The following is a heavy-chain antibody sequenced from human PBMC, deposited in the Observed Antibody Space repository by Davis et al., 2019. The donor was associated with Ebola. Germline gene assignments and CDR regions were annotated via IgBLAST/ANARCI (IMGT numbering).Heavy chain of an antibody. CDR3: ARDKGLELRRGMDV. J-gene: IGHJ6*02. V-gene: IGHV3-23*01. D-gene: IGHD1-7*01. Sequence: PGGSLRLSCAASGFSFSSYWMYWVRQAPGKGLEWVSAISGTGGSTYYADSVKGRFTISRDNSKNTLSLQMNSLRAEDTAVYYCARDKGLELRRGMDVWGQGTTVTVSS. CDR2: ISGTGGST. CDR1: GFSFSSYW.